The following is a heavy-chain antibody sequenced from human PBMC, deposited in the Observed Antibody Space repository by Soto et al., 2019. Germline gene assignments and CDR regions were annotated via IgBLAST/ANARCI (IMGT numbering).Heavy chain of an antibody. CDR3: ARDPVCSGGSCYDY. D-gene: IGHD2-15*01. Sequence: GGSLRLSCAASGFTFSRYWMTWVRQAPGKGLEWVANIKQDGSEIYYVDSVKGRFTISRDNAENSLYLQLNSLRAEDTAVYYCARDPVCSGGSCYDYWGQGTLVTVSS. CDR1: GFTFSRYW. J-gene: IGHJ4*02. V-gene: IGHV3-7*01. CDR2: IKQDGSEI.